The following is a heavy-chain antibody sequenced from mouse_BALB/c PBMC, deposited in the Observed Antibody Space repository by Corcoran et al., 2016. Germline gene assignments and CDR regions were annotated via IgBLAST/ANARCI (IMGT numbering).Heavy chain of an antibody. J-gene: IGHJ4*01. CDR3: ARITSYYSYAMDY. D-gene: IGHD2-12*01. Sequence: QVTLKEYGPGILQPSQTLSLTCSFSGFSLSTSGMGVGWIRQPSGKGLEWLAHIWWDDDKYYNTALKSGLTISKDTSKNQVFLKIASVDTADTATYYCARITSYYSYAMDYWGQGSSVTVSS. CDR1: GFSLSTSGMG. CDR2: IWWDDDK. V-gene: IGHV8-8*01.